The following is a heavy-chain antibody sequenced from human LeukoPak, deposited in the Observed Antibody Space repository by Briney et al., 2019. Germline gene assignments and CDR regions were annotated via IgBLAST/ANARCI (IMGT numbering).Heavy chain of an antibody. Sequence: PGGSLRLSCAASGLTFDDFTMHWVRQPPGKGLEWVSFISRDGGNTYYADSVKGRFTISRDNSKNSLSLQMNSLTTDDTALYYCAKGDGYNGCFDSWGQGTLVTVSS. V-gene: IGHV3-43*01. D-gene: IGHD5-24*01. CDR3: AKGDGYNGCFDS. CDR2: ISRDGGNT. J-gene: IGHJ4*02. CDR1: GLTFDDFT.